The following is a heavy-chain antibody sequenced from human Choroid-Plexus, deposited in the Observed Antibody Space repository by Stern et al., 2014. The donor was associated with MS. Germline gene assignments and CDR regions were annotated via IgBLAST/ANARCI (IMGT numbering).Heavy chain of an antibody. J-gene: IGHJ4*02. D-gene: IGHD3-10*01. V-gene: IGHV3-15*01. CDR2: IKFNAADK. CDR1: GFTFNNAW. Sequence: EVQLVESGGGLVKPGGSLRLSCAVSGFTFNNAWMSWVRQAPGKGLEWISRIKFNAADKEYAATVKGRFIISRDESKTTLVLQMNGLITEDTAVYFCGADVSYQGSGEIDFWGQGTLVTVSS. CDR3: GADVSYQGSGEIDF.